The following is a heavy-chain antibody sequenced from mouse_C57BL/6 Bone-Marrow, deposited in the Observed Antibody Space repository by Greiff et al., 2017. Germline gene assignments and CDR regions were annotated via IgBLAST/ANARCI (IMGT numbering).Heavy chain of an antibody. V-gene: IGHV1-69*01. CDR1: GYNFTSYW. Sequence: QVQLQQPGAELVMPGASVKLSCKASGYNFTSYWMHWVKQRPGQGLEWIGEIDPSDSYTNYNQKFKGKSTLTVDKSSSTAYMQLSSLTSEDSAVYYCARVDYWGQGTSVTVSS. J-gene: IGHJ4*01. CDR3: ARVDY. CDR2: IDPSDSYT.